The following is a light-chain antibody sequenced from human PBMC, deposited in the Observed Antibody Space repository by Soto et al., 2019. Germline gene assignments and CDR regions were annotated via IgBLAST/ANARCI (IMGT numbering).Light chain of an antibody. CDR2: GAS. V-gene: IGKV3-20*01. Sequence: EIVLTQSPGTLSLSPGERATLSCRASQSVSSSYLAWYHQKPGQAPRLLIYGASRRATGIPDRFSCRGSGTGFLLTISRLEPEDCAVYYCQQYGSSPPWTFGQGTKVEI. CDR3: QQYGSSPPWT. CDR1: QSVSSSY. J-gene: IGKJ1*01.